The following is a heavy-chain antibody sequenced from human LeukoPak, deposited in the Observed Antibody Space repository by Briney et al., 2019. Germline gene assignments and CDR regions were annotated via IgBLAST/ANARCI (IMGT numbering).Heavy chain of an antibody. V-gene: IGHV1-46*01. CDR2: INPSGGST. CDR3: ASGYTYGRDAFDI. J-gene: IGHJ3*02. Sequence: ASVKVSCKASGYTFTGYYMHWVRQAPGQGLEWMGIINPSGGSTNYAQKFQGRVTLTSDTSTNTVYMELSSLRSDDTAVYYCASGYTYGRDAFDIWGQGTMVTVSS. CDR1: GYTFTGYY. D-gene: IGHD5-18*01.